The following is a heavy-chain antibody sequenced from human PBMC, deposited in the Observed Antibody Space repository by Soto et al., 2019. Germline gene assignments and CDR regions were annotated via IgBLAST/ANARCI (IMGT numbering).Heavy chain of an antibody. CDR3: ARDYDFWSGYYLSYYYYYGMDV. Sequence: ESVGGVVPPGRSLRLSCAASGFTFSSYGMHWVRQAPGKGLEWVAVIWYDGSNKYYADSVKGRFTISRDNSKNTLYLQMNSLRAEDTAVYYCARDYDFWSGYYLSYYYYYGMDVWGQGTTVTVSS. CDR2: IWYDGSNK. D-gene: IGHD3-3*01. V-gene: IGHV3-33*01. J-gene: IGHJ6*02. CDR1: GFTFSSYG.